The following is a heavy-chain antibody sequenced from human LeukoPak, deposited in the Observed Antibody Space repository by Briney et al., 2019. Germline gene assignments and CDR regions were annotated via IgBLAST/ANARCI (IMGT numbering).Heavy chain of an antibody. CDR3: ARDFGDIVGTYYFGY. V-gene: IGHV1-2*02. D-gene: IGHD2-15*01. Sequence: GASVKVSCKASGYTFTGYYMHWVRQAPGQGLEWMGWINPNSGGTNYAQKFQGRVTMTGDTSISTAYMELSRLRSGDTAVYYCARDFGDIVGTYYFGYWGQGTLVTVSS. CDR2: INPNSGGT. J-gene: IGHJ4*02. CDR1: GYTFTGYY.